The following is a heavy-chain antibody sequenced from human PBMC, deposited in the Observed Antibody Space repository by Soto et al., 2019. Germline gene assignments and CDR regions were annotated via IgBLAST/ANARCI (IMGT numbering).Heavy chain of an antibody. V-gene: IGHV3-30*18. Sequence: GRTPRLSCAASGFTFRSYGMHWARQAPGRGLEWVAVISYDGSYKSYEDSVKGRFTISRDNYKNTLHLQMDSLRAEDTAVYYCVKIFIPLRRDLYFFFWCQGILVTV. J-gene: IGHJ4*02. D-gene: IGHD3-9*01. CDR1: GFTFRSYG. CDR2: ISYDGSYK. CDR3: VKIFIPLRRDLYFFF.